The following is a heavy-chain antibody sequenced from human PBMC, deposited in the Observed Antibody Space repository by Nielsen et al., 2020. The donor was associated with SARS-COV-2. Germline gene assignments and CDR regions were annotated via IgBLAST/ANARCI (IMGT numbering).Heavy chain of an antibody. CDR1: GGSFSGYY. V-gene: IGHV4-34*01. CDR2: INHSGST. Sequence: SETLSLTCAVYGGSFSGYYWSWIRQPPGKGLEWIGEINHSGSTNYNLSLKSRVTISVDTSKNQFSLKLSSVTAADTAVYYCARIIAAAGNTTNPKYYYYGMDVWGQGTTVTVSS. J-gene: IGHJ6*02. D-gene: IGHD6-13*01. CDR3: ARIIAAAGNTTNPKYYYYGMDV.